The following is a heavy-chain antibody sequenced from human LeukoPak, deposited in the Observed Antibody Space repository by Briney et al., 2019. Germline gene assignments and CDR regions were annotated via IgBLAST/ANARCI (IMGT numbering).Heavy chain of an antibody. Sequence: GESLKISCKGSGYSFTSYWISWVRQMPGKGLEWMGRIDPSDSYTNYSPSFQGHVTISADKSISTAYLQWSSLKASDTAMYYCARTQRPGYTSSSFDYWGQGTLVTVSS. D-gene: IGHD6-13*01. V-gene: IGHV5-10-1*01. CDR1: GYSFTSYW. CDR3: ARTQRPGYTSSSFDY. CDR2: IDPSDSYT. J-gene: IGHJ4*02.